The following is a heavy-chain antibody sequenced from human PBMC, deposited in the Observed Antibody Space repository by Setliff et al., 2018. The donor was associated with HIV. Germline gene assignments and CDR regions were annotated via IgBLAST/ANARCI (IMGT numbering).Heavy chain of an antibody. V-gene: IGHV4-59*08. CDR3: ARLSRWGTMTTLDF. CDR1: GGSISNHW. D-gene: IGHD4-4*01. J-gene: IGHJ4*02. CDR2: IQASGIT. Sequence: SETLSLTCRRVSGGSISNHWWSWFRQPPGKGLEWIAYIQASGITNHKPSLKSRATISVDTSKNQFSLTLSSVTAADTAVYFCARLSRWGTMTTLDFWGQGTLVTVSS.